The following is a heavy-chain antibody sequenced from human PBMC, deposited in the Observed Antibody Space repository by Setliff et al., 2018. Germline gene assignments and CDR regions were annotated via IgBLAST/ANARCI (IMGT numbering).Heavy chain of an antibody. D-gene: IGHD3-16*01. Sequence: KASETLSLTCIVSGGSINSYYWNWIRQPPGKGLEWIGSIYYSGSTYYNPSLKSRVTISVDTSKNQFSLKLSSVTAADTAVYYCARESWGGDYWGQGTLVTVSS. V-gene: IGHV4-59*05. CDR2: IYYSGST. CDR1: GGSINSYY. CDR3: ARESWGGDY. J-gene: IGHJ4*02.